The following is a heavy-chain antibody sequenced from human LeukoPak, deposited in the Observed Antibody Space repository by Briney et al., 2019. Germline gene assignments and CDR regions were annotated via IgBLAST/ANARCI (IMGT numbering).Heavy chain of an antibody. CDR3: ARDPGTGGSYFDY. CDR1: GFTFGSYW. CDR2: INQDGSWK. V-gene: IGHV3-7*01. Sequence: PGGSLRLSCAPSGFTFGSYWMSWVRRXPGKGLEYVANINQDGSWKYYVDSVKGRFTVFRDNSRNSLYLQMNSLRVEDTAVYYCARDPGTGGSYFDYWGQGTLVTVSS. D-gene: IGHD2-8*02. J-gene: IGHJ4*02.